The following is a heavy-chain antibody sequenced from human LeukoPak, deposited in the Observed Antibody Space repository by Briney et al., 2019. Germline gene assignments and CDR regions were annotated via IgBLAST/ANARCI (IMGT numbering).Heavy chain of an antibody. J-gene: IGHJ3*02. D-gene: IGHD1-26*01. CDR1: GGSISSSSYY. Sequence: SETLSLTCTVSGGSISSSSYYWGWIRQPPGKGLEWIGGIYYSGSTYYNPSLKSRVTISVDTSKNQFSLKLSSVTAADTAVYYCARRDPVGADAFDIWAKGQWSPSLQ. CDR3: ARRDPVGADAFDI. V-gene: IGHV4-39*07. CDR2: IYYSGST.